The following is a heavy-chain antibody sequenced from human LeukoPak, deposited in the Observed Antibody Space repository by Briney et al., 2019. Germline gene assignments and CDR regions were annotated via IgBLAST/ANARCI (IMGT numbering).Heavy chain of an antibody. Sequence: PSETLSLTCAVYGGSFSGYYWSWIRQPPGKGLEWIGEINHSGSTNYNPSLKSRVTISVDTSKNQFSLKLSSVTAADTAVYYCARGVSRYCSSTSCYQPYYYYYMDVWGKGTTVTVSS. CDR2: INHSGST. CDR1: GGSFSGYY. V-gene: IGHV4-34*01. CDR3: ARGVSRYCSSTSCYQPYYYYYMDV. D-gene: IGHD2-2*01. J-gene: IGHJ6*03.